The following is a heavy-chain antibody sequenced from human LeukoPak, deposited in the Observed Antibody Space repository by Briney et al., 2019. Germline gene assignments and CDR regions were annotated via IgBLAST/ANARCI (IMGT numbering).Heavy chain of an antibody. J-gene: IGHJ4*02. CDR1: GFTFSNYG. Sequence: PGKSLRLSCAASGFTFSNYGIHWVRQAPGQGLEWVAVISYDGSNKYYADSVKGRFTISRDNSKNTLYLQMNSLRPEDTAVYYCAKGYSGGWLGYFDYWGQGTLVTVSS. CDR2: ISYDGSNK. D-gene: IGHD1-26*01. CDR3: AKGYSGGWLGYFDY. V-gene: IGHV3-30*18.